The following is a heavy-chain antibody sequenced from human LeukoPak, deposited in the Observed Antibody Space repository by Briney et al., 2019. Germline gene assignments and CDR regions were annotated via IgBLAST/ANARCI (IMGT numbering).Heavy chain of an antibody. Sequence: GASVKVSCKASGYTFTSYDINWVRQATGQGLEWMGWMNPNSGNTGYAQKFQGRVTMTRNTSISSAYMELSSLRSEDTAVYYCARGLAVYYYDSSGLGYWGQGTLVTVSS. CDR2: MNPNSGNT. D-gene: IGHD3-22*01. V-gene: IGHV1-8*01. CDR3: ARGLAVYYYDSSGLGY. J-gene: IGHJ4*02. CDR1: GYTFTSYD.